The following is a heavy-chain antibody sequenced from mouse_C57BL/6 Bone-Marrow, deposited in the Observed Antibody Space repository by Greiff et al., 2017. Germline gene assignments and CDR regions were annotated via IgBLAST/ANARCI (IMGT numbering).Heavy chain of an antibody. Sequence: EVKLMESGPELVKPGASVKISCKASGYSFTGYYMNWVKQSPEKSLEWIGEINPSTGGTTYNQKFKAKATLTVDKSSSTAYMQLKSLTSEDSAVYYCATSGLFYAMDYWGQGTSVTVSS. D-gene: IGHD3-2*02. CDR1: GYSFTGYY. CDR2: INPSTGGT. V-gene: IGHV1-42*01. J-gene: IGHJ4*01. CDR3: ATSGLFYAMDY.